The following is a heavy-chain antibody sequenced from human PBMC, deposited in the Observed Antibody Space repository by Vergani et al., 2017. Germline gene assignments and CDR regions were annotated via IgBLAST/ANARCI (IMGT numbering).Heavy chain of an antibody. CDR2: ISSSGSIM. V-gene: IGHV3-11*01. CDR3: ARDTFYSGFDY. Sequence: QVQLVESGGGLVKPGGSLRLSCAASGFTFTDHYMSWIRQAPGKGLEWVSYISSSGSIMYYADSVKGRFTISRDNAKNSLYLQMNGLRAEDTAVYYCARDTFYSGFDYWGQGTLVTVSS. CDR1: GFTFTDHY. J-gene: IGHJ4*02. D-gene: IGHD1-26*01.